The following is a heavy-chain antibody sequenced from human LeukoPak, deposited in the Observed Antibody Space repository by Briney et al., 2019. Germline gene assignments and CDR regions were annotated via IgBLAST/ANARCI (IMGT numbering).Heavy chain of an antibody. J-gene: IGHJ5*02. CDR1: GYSFTSYW. V-gene: IGHV5-51*01. CDR2: IYPGDSDT. D-gene: IGHD3-3*01. CDR3: ARRLRGYSPNSNRFDP. Sequence: RGESLKISCKGSGYSFTSYWIGWVRQMPGKGLEWMGIIYPGDSDTRYSPSFQGQVTISADKSISTAYLQWSSLKASDTAMYYCARRLRGYSPNSNRFDPWGQGTLVTVSS.